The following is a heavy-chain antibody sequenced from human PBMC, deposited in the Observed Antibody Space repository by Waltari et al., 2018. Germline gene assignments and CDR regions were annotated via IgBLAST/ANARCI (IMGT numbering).Heavy chain of an antibody. J-gene: IGHJ4*02. D-gene: IGHD4-17*01. V-gene: IGHV3-53*01. Sequence: EVQLVESGGGLIQPGGSLRLSCPASGFTVSSNYMSWVRQAPGKGLEWVSVIYSGGSTYYADSVKGRFTISRDNSKNTLYLQMNSLRAEDTAVYYCARPVLNYGGNGGLGYWGQGTLVTVSS. CDR3: ARPVLNYGGNGGLGY. CDR1: GFTVSSNY. CDR2: IYSGGST.